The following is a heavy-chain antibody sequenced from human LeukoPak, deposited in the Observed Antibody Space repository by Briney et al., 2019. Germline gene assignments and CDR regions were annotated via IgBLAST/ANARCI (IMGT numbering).Heavy chain of an antibody. CDR3: ARDWVTTLSY. Sequence: PGGSLRLSCAASGFTFSSYSMNWVSQAPGKGLEWVSSISSSSSYIYYADSVKGRFTISRDNAKNSLYLQMNSLRAEDTAVYYCARDWVTTLSYWGQGTLVTVSS. D-gene: IGHD4-17*01. J-gene: IGHJ4*02. CDR2: ISSSSSYI. V-gene: IGHV3-21*01. CDR1: GFTFSSYS.